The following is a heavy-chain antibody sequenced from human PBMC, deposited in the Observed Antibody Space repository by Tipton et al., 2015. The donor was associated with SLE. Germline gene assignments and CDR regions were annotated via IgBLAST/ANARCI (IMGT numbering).Heavy chain of an antibody. CDR2: ISGSGGCT. Sequence: SLRLSCAASGFTFSSYAMSWVRQAPGKGLEWVSAISGSGGCTYYADSVKGRFTISRDNSQNTLYLQMNSLRAEDTAVYYCASFGGDYGGGFDYWGQGTLVTVSS. CDR3: ASFGGDYGGGFDY. V-gene: IGHV3-23*01. CDR1: GFTFSSYA. D-gene: IGHD4-17*01. J-gene: IGHJ4*02.